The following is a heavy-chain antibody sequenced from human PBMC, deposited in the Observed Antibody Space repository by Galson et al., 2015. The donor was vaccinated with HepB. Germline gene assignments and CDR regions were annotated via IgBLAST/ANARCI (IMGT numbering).Heavy chain of an antibody. Sequence: SVKVSCKASGGTFSSYTISWVRQAPGQGLEWMGRIIPILGIANYAQKFQGRVTITADKSTSTAYMELSSLRSEDTAVYYCASAGYSSSWSPYDWFDPWGQGTLVTVSS. D-gene: IGHD6-13*01. CDR1: GGTFSSYT. V-gene: IGHV1-69*02. CDR2: IIPILGIA. CDR3: ASAGYSSSWSPYDWFDP. J-gene: IGHJ5*02.